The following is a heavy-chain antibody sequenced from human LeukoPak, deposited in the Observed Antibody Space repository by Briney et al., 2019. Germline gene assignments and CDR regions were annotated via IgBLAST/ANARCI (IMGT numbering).Heavy chain of an antibody. CDR2: IKQDGSEK. CDR1: GFTFSSYW. D-gene: IGHD6-13*01. Sequence: GGSLRLSCAASGFTFSSYWMSWVRQAPGKGLEWVANIKQDGSEKYYVDSVKGRFTTSRDNAKNSLYLQMNSLRAEDTAVYYCARDSSSWYYYYYYDMDVWGKGTTVTVSS. J-gene: IGHJ6*04. CDR3: ARDSSSWYYYYYYDMDV. V-gene: IGHV3-7*03.